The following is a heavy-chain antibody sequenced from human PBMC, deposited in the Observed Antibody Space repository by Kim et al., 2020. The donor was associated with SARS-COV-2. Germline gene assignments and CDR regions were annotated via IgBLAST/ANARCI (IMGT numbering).Heavy chain of an antibody. D-gene: IGHD2-2*01. CDR1: GFTFDDYV. CDR2: INSTGGSR. V-gene: IGHV3-20*04. CDR3: VGGCVGMPFKY. J-gene: IGHJ4*02. Sequence: GGSLRLSCAASGFTFDDYVMSWVRQAPGKGLEWDSVINSTGGSRGHEAAMKGLTTISKDNNKNSLYQQINSLRGDDTGFYYSVGGCVGMPFKYSGQGYL.